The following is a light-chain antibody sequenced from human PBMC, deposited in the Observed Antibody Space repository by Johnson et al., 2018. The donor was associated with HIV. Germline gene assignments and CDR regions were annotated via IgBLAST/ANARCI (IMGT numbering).Light chain of an antibody. CDR2: DTD. CDR3: GTWDSSLSGV. V-gene: IGLV1-51*01. J-gene: IGLJ1*01. Sequence: SVLTQPPSVSAAPGQKVTVSCSGSSSNIGNNFASWYQQVPGTAPKLLIYDTDKRPSGIPDRFSGSKSGTSATLGISGLQSGDEADYYCGTWDSSLSGVFGTGTKVTVL. CDR1: SSNIGNNF.